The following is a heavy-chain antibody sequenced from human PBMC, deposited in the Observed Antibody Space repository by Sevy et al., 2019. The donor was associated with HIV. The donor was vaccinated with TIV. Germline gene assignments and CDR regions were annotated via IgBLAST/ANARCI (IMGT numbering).Heavy chain of an antibody. CDR1: GYSISSGYY. CDR2: IYHSGST. D-gene: IGHD6-13*01. J-gene: IGHJ4*02. Sequence: SETLSLTCAVPGYSISSGYYWGWIRQPPGKGLEWIGSIYHSGSTYYNPSLKSRVTISVDTSKNQFSLKLSSVTAADTAVYYCARMAAAVQGWGQGTLVTVSS. V-gene: IGHV4-38-2*01. CDR3: ARMAAAVQG.